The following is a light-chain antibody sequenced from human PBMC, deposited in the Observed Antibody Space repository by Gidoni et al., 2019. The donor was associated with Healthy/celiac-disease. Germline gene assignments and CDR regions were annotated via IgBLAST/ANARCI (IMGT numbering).Light chain of an antibody. J-gene: IGKJ1*01. V-gene: IGKV1-5*03. CDR3: QQYNSYSWT. Sequence: DIQMTQSPSTLSASVGDRVTITCRASQSISSWLAWYQQQPGKAPKLLIYKASSLESGVPSRFSGSGSGAEFTLTISSLQPDDFATYYCQQYNSYSWTFXXXTKVEIK. CDR1: QSISSW. CDR2: KAS.